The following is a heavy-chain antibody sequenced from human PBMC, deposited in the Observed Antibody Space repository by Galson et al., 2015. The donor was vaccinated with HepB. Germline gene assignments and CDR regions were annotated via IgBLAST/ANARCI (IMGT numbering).Heavy chain of an antibody. V-gene: IGHV3-21*01. CDR1: IFTFSNYA. CDR2: ISPNDDYI. J-gene: IGHJ4*02. Sequence: SLRLSCAASIFTFSNYAMSWVRQAPGKGLEWVSSISPNDDYIYYAETLRGRFSISRDNARNSLYLQMNSLRAEDTAVYYCARGGLQKQRNDYFDFWGRGTLVTVSS. CDR3: ARGGLQKQRNDYFDF. D-gene: IGHD3-10*01.